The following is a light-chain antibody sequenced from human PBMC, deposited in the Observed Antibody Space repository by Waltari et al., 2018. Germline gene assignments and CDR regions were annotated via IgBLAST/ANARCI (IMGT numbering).Light chain of an antibody. J-gene: IGKJ4*01. CDR2: WAS. CDR1: QSLLFSSNNKNH. Sequence: DIVMTQSPDCLAVPLGERATINCKSNQSLLFSSNNKNHLAWYQQKTGQPPKLLFYWASTRESGVPDRFSGSGSGTEFTLTITSLQTEDVAVYYCQQYYRSPSLTFGGGTKVEIK. V-gene: IGKV4-1*01. CDR3: QQYYRSPSLT.